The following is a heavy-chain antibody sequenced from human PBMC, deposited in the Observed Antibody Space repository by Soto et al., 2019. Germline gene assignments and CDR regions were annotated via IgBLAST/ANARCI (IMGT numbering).Heavy chain of an antibody. CDR2: IYYSGST. D-gene: IGHD2-15*01. Sequence: LSLTCTVSGGSISSSSYYWGWIRQPPGKGLEWIGSIYYSGSTYYNPSLKSRVTISVDTSKNQFSLKLSSVTAADTAVYYCASGGGSRTLGYWGQGTLVTVSS. CDR1: GGSISSSSYY. V-gene: IGHV4-39*01. J-gene: IGHJ4*02. CDR3: ASGGGSRTLGY.